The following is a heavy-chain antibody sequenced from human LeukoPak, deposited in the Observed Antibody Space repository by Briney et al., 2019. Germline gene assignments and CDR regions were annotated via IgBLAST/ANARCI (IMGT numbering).Heavy chain of an antibody. CDR1: GFTFSSYW. Sequence: GGSLRLSCAASGFTFSSYWMHWVRQAPGKGLVWVSRINSDGSSTSYADSVKGRFTISRDNAKNSLYLQMNSLRAEDTAVYYCARGPSSRDCSSASCLRFDYWGQGTLVTVSS. CDR2: INSDGSST. V-gene: IGHV3-74*01. CDR3: ARGPSSRDCSSASCLRFDY. D-gene: IGHD2-2*01. J-gene: IGHJ4*02.